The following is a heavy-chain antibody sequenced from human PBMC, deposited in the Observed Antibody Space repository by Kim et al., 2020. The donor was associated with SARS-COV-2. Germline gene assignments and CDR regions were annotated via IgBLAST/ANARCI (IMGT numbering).Heavy chain of an antibody. CDR2: IGTSSSSI. Sequence: GGSLRLSCAASGFTFSSYRMNWVRQAPGKGLEWVSYIGTSSSSIYYADSVKGRFSISRDNAKNSLYLQMNSLRDEDTAVYYCVGSAAAGFRFDYWGQGTLVTVSS. D-gene: IGHD6-13*01. J-gene: IGHJ4*02. CDR1: GFTFSSYR. CDR3: VGSAAAGFRFDY. V-gene: IGHV3-48*02.